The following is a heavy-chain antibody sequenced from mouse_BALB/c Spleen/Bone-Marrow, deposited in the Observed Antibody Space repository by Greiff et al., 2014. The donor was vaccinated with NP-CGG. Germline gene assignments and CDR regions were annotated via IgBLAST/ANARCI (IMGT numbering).Heavy chain of an antibody. CDR3: ARYFDYDYFDY. CDR1: GYAFTSYN. J-gene: IGHJ2*01. D-gene: IGHD2-4*01. CDR2: IDPCNGGT. Sequence: VQLKQSGPELVKPGASVKVSCEASGYAFTSYNMYWVKQSHGKSLEWIGYIDPCNGGTYYNQKFKGKATLTVDKSSSTAYMHLNSLTSEDSALYYCARYFDYDYFDYWGQGTTLTVSS. V-gene: IGHV1S135*01.